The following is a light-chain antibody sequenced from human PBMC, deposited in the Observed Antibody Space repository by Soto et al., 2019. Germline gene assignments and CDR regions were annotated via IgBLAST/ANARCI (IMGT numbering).Light chain of an antibody. CDR2: KNN. CDR3: GTWDSSLRAEV. V-gene: IGLV1-51*02. Sequence: QSVLTQPPSMSAAPGQKVTISCSGSSSNIGNEYVSWYQQFPGTAPKLLIYKNNERPSAIPDRFSGSKSGTSATLGITGLQSGDEADFYCGTWDSSLRAEVFGTGTKLTVL. J-gene: IGLJ1*01. CDR1: SSNIGNEY.